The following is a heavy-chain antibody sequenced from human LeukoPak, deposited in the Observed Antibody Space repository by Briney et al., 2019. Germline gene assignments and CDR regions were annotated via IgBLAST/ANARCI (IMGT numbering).Heavy chain of an antibody. D-gene: IGHD3-22*01. CDR3: TTDPRTGYYYDSSGYYGLGY. V-gene: IGHV3-15*01. Sequence: PGGSLRLSCAASGFTFSDSGMHWVRQAPGEGLEWVGRIKSKTDGGTTDYAAPVKGRFTISRDDSKNTLYLQMNSLKTEDTAVCYCTTDPRTGYYYDSSGYYGLGYWGQGTLVTASS. CDR2: IKSKTDGGTT. CDR1: GFTFSDSG. J-gene: IGHJ4*02.